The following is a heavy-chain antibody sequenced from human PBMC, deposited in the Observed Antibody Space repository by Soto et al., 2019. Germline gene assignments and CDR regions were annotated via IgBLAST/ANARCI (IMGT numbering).Heavy chain of an antibody. CDR3: ARAFGGMTWLHMPLSFDY. CDR1: GGSISSGGYY. CDR2: IYYSGST. Sequence: QVQLQESGPGLVKPSQTLSLTCTVSGGSISSGGYYWSWIRQHPGKGLEWIGYIYYSGSTYYNPSLKSRVTISVDTSKNQFSLKLSSVTAADTAVYYCARAFGGMTWLHMPLSFDYWGQGTLVTVSS. J-gene: IGHJ4*02. D-gene: IGHD3-16*01. V-gene: IGHV4-31*03.